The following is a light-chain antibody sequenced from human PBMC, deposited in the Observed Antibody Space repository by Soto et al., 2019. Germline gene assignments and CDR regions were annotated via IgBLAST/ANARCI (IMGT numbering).Light chain of an antibody. CDR1: QRVSYSSNNKNY. Sequence: DIVMTQSPDSLAVSLGERATINCKSSQRVSYSSNNKNYLAWYQQKPGQPPKLLIYWASTRESGVPDRFSGSGSGTDVTLTISSLQAEDVAVYYCQQYYSTPWTFGQGTKVEIK. CDR3: QQYYSTPWT. V-gene: IGKV4-1*01. CDR2: WAS. J-gene: IGKJ1*01.